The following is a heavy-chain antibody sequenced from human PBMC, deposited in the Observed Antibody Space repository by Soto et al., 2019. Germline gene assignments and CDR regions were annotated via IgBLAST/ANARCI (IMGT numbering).Heavy chain of an antibody. CDR2: ISDSGDTT. Sequence: EVQLLESGGGLVQPGGSLRLSCAASGFAFSRFALNWVRQAPGKGLDWVSVISDSGDTTYYSDSVKGRFTISRDNSKNKLYLEMNSLRANDTAIYYCAQDKGVRGATYLRYWGPGTLVTVSS. CDR3: AQDKGVRGATYLRY. J-gene: IGHJ4*02. D-gene: IGHD3-10*01. V-gene: IGHV3-23*01. CDR1: GFAFSRFA.